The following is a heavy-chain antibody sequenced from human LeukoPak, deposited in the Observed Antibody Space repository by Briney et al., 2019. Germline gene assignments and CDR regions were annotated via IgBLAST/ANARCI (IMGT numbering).Heavy chain of an antibody. D-gene: IGHD3-16*01. CDR3: VRDGGDGRNYYYGMDV. J-gene: IGHJ6*02. CDR1: GFTISTYW. CDR2: IYSDGSTT. Sequence: GGSLRLSCAASGFTISTYWMLWVRQAPGKGLVWVSRIYSDGSTTNYADSVKGRFTIYRDNDKNTLYLQMNSLGVEDTAVYYCVRDGGDGRNYYYGMDVWGQGTTVTVSS. V-gene: IGHV3-74*01.